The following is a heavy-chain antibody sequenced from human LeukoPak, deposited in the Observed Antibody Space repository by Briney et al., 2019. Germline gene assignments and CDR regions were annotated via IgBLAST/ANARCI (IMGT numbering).Heavy chain of an antibody. CDR1: GFAFSSYG. Sequence: PGGSLRLSCAASGFAFSSYGMHWGRQAPGKGLEWVAFIRYDGSNKYYADSVKGRFTISRDNSKNTLYLQTSSLRAEDTAVYYCARDSGPFDYWGQGTLVTVSS. CDR3: ARDSGPFDY. D-gene: IGHD1-1*01. J-gene: IGHJ4*02. CDR2: IRYDGSNK. V-gene: IGHV3-30*02.